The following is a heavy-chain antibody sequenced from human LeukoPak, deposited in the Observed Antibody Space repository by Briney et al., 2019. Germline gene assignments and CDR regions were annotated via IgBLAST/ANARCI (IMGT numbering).Heavy chain of an antibody. D-gene: IGHD3-22*01. CDR3: ARHYYDSSGYYYIFDS. J-gene: IGHJ4*02. Sequence: GGSLRLSCAASGFTLSSYSMNWVRQAPGKGLEWVSSISSSSSYIYYADSVKGRFTISRDNAKNSLYLQMNSLTAEDTAVYYCARHYYDSSGYYYIFDSWGQGTLVTVSS. CDR1: GFTLSSYS. CDR2: ISSSSSYI. V-gene: IGHV3-21*01.